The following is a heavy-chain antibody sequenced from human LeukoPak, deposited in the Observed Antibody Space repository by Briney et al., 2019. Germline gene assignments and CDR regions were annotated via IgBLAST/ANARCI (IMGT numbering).Heavy chain of an antibody. Sequence: GGSLRLSCAASGFTFDDYAMHWVRQAPGKGLEWVSGISWNSGSIGYADSVKGRFTISRDNAKNSLYLQMNSLRAEDTALYYCAKGSRSSWYLDYWGQGTLVTVSS. CDR1: GFTFDDYA. CDR2: ISWNSGSI. V-gene: IGHV3-9*01. D-gene: IGHD6-13*01. J-gene: IGHJ4*02. CDR3: AKGSRSSWYLDY.